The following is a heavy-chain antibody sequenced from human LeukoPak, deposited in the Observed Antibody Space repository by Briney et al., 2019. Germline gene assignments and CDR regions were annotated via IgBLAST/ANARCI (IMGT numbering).Heavy chain of an antibody. CDR1: GGSISSGSYY. Sequence: SQTLSLTCTVSGGSISSGSYYWSWVRRPAGKGLEWIGRIYTSGSTNYDPSLKSRVTISVDTSKNQFSLKLSSVTAADTAVYYCARGIGDYYDSSGTPRRAFDPWGQGTLVTVSS. CDR2: IYTSGST. J-gene: IGHJ5*02. CDR3: ARGIGDYYDSSGTPRRAFDP. D-gene: IGHD3-22*01. V-gene: IGHV4-61*02.